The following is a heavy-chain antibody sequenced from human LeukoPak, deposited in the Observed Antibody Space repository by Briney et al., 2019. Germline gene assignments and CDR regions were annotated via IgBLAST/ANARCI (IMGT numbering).Heavy chain of an antibody. J-gene: IGHJ5*02. CDR2: IILISPTA. V-gene: IGHV1-69*05. D-gene: IGHD5-18*01. CDR3: ATGRVSDTTLVSWFDP. CDR1: GGTLSTHA. Sequence: ASVKVSCKASGGTLSTHAVSWVRQAPGQGLEWMGGIILISPTANYAQKFQDRVTITMDQYTTYMELSSLRSDDTAVYYCATGRVSDTTLVSWFDPWGQGTLVTVSS.